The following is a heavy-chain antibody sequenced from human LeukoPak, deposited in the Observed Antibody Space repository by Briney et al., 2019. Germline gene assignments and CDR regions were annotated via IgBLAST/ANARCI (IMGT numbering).Heavy chain of an antibody. D-gene: IGHD6-13*01. J-gene: IGHJ6*03. V-gene: IGHV4-61*02. CDR3: ARILYSSSRNYYMDV. Sequence: SETLSLTCTVSGGSISSGSYYWSWIRQSAGKGLEWIGRIYTSGSTNYNLSLKSRVTISVDTSKNQFSLKLSSVTAADTAVYYCARILYSSSRNYYMDVWGKGTTVTVSS. CDR1: GGSISSGSYY. CDR2: IYTSGST.